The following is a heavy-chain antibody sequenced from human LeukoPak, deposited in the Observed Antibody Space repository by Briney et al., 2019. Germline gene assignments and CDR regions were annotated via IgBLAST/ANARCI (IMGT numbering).Heavy chain of an antibody. D-gene: IGHD1/OR15-1a*01. Sequence: AGSLRLSCVASGVAFSNYWMHWIRQASGKAPVWVSRINPDGTTTDYADSVKGRFTISRDNAKNMVFLQMNGLRAGDTALYYCAKDLSWNTADRWGQGILVTVSS. V-gene: IGHV3-74*01. CDR1: GVAFSNYW. CDR2: INPDGTTT. CDR3: AKDLSWNTADR. J-gene: IGHJ5*02.